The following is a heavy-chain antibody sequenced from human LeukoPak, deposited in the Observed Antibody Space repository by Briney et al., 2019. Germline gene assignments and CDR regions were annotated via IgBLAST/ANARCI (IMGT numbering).Heavy chain of an antibody. J-gene: IGHJ3*02. D-gene: IGHD1-26*01. V-gene: IGHV3-30*14. CDR2: ISYDGSSE. CDR3: ARGGSYLSAFDI. CDR1: GFTFSSHA. Sequence: GGSLRLSCAASGFTFSSHAMHWVRQAPGKGLEWVAIISYDGSSEHYADSVKGRFTISRDNSKNTLYLQMNSLRAEDTAVYYCARGGSYLSAFDIWGQGTMVTVSS.